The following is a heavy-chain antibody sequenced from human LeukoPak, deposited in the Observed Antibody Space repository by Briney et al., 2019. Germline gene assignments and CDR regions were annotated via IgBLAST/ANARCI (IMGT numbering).Heavy chain of an antibody. Sequence: GGSLRLSCAASAFTFSNYWMNWVRQAPGKGLEWVANINKDGSGKYYVDSVKGRFTISRDNAKNSLYLQMNSLRAEDTAVYYCARDPSLSEVHLDCWGQGTLVTVSS. CDR1: AFTFSNYW. J-gene: IGHJ4*02. D-gene: IGHD2-2*01. CDR3: ARDPSLSEVHLDC. V-gene: IGHV3-7*01. CDR2: INKDGSGK.